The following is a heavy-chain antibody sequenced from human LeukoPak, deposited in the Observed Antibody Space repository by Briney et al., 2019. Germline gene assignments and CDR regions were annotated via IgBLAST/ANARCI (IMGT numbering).Heavy chain of an antibody. Sequence: GRSLRLSCAASGFTFSSYGMHWVRQAPGKGLEWVAVIWYDGSNKYYADSVKGRFTISRDNSKNTLYLQMNSLRAEDTAVYYCAKVLGTGSRWFDPWGQGTLVTVSS. V-gene: IGHV3-33*06. J-gene: IGHJ5*02. CDR3: AKVLGTGSRWFDP. D-gene: IGHD4/OR15-4a*01. CDR2: IWYDGSNK. CDR1: GFTFSSYG.